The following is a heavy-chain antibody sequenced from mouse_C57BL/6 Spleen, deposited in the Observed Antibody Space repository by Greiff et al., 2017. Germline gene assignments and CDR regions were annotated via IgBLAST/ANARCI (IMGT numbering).Heavy chain of an antibody. CDR1: GFTFSDYY. J-gene: IGHJ1*03. Sequence: EVQLVESEGGLVQPGSSMKLSCTASGFTFSDYYMAWVRQVPEKGLEWVANINYDGSSTYYLDSLKSRFIISRDNAKNILYLQMSSLKSEDTATYYCARKANWDYWYFDVWGTGTTVTVSS. V-gene: IGHV5-16*01. CDR2: INYDGSST. CDR3: ARKANWDYWYFDV. D-gene: IGHD4-1*01.